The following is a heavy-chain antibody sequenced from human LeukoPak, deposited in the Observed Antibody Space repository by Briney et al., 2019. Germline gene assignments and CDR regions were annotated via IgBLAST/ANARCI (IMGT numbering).Heavy chain of an antibody. CDR2: IYYSGST. J-gene: IGHJ4*02. D-gene: IGHD3-16*02. V-gene: IGHV4-59*08. CDR3: ASALRLGELSSFDY. CDR1: GGSISIYY. Sequence: SETLSLTCTVSGGSISIYYWSWIRQPPGKGLEWIGYIYYSGSTNYNPSLKSRVTISVDTSKNQFSLKLSSVTAADTAVYYCASALRLGELSSFDYWGQGTLVTVSS.